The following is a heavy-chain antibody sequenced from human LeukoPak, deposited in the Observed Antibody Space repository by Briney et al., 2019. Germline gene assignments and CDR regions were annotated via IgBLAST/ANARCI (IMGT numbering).Heavy chain of an antibody. V-gene: IGHV3-53*04. CDR3: AKGRQYQLLTKPFDY. J-gene: IGHJ4*02. Sequence: GGSLRLSCAASGFTVSSNYMSWVRQAPGKGLEWVSVIYSGGSTYYADSVKGRFTISRHNSKNTLYLQMNSLRAEDTAVYYCAKGRQYQLLTKPFDYWGQGTLVTVSS. CDR1: GFTVSSNY. CDR2: IYSGGST. D-gene: IGHD2-2*01.